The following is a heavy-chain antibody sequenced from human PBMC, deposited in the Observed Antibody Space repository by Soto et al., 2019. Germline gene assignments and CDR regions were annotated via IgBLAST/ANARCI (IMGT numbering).Heavy chain of an antibody. CDR3: ARVKPYYDFWSGNWFDP. Sequence: SETLSLTCTVSGGSISSGGYYWSWIRQHPGKGLEWIGYIYYSGSTYYNPSLKSRVTISVDTSKNQFSLKLSSVTAADTAVYYCARVKPYYDFWSGNWFDPWGQGTRVTVSS. V-gene: IGHV4-31*03. J-gene: IGHJ5*02. D-gene: IGHD3-3*01. CDR2: IYYSGST. CDR1: GGSISSGGYY.